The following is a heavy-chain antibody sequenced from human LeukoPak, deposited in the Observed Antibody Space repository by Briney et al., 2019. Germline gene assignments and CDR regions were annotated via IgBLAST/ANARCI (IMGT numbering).Heavy chain of an antibody. CDR2: ISGSGGST. CDR1: GFTFSSYA. V-gene: IGHV3-23*01. J-gene: IGHJ3*02. D-gene: IGHD2-2*01. Sequence: GGSLRLSCAASGFTFSSYAMSWVRRAPGKGLEWVSAISGSGGSTYYADSVKGRFTISRDNSKNTLYLQMNSLRAEDTAVYYCAKDEGIVVVPAASDAFDIWGQGTMVTVSS. CDR3: AKDEGIVVVPAASDAFDI.